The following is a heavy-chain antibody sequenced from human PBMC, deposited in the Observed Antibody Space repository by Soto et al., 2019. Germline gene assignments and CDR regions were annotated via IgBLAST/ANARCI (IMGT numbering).Heavy chain of an antibody. CDR2: IIPILGIA. CDR3: ARAAICSGGSCYAFDI. D-gene: IGHD2-15*01. V-gene: IGHV1-69*02. Sequence: SVKVSCKASGGTFSSYTISWVRQAPGQGLEWMGRIIPILGIANYAQKFQGRVTITADKSTSTAYMELSSLRSEDTAVYYCARAAICSGGSCYAFDIWGQGTMVTVSS. J-gene: IGHJ3*02. CDR1: GGTFSSYT.